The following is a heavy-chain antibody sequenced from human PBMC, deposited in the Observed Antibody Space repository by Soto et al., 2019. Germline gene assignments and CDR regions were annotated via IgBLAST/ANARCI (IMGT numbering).Heavy chain of an antibody. D-gene: IGHD6-13*01. Sequence: PGQSLTIAGKGCGGSLSSYWIGWVLQMNGKGLEWMGIIYPGDSDTRYSPSFQGQVTISADKSISTAYLQWSSLKASDTAMYYCARTVHSSSWYIYDYWGQGTLVTVSS. CDR2: IYPGDSDT. V-gene: IGHV5-51*01. CDR3: ARTVHSSSWYIYDY. CDR1: GGSLSSYW. J-gene: IGHJ4*02.